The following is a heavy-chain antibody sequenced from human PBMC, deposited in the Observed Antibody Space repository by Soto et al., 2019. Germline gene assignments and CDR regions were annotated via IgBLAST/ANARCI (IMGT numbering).Heavy chain of an antibody. D-gene: IGHD6-6*01. CDR3: ARLLFSSSSYYFDY. Sequence: SETLSLTCTVSGGSISSSSYYWGWIRQPPGKGLEWIGSTYYSGSTYYNPSLKSRVTISVDTSKNQFSLKLSSVTAADTAVYYCARLLFSSSSYYFDYWGQGTLVTVSS. J-gene: IGHJ4*02. V-gene: IGHV4-39*01. CDR2: TYYSGST. CDR1: GGSISSSSYY.